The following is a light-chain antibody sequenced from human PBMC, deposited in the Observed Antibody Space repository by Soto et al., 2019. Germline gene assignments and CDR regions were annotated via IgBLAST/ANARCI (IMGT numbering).Light chain of an antibody. CDR2: ANN. Sequence: QSVLTQPPSVSGAPGQRVTISCTGSSSNIGADYDVHWYQHLPGTAPKLLISANNIRPSGVPDRFSGSKSGTSASLAIAGLQAEDEADYCCQSYDSSLSGCVFGTGTKVTVL. CDR1: SSNIGADYD. J-gene: IGLJ1*01. CDR3: QSYDSSLSGCV. V-gene: IGLV1-40*01.